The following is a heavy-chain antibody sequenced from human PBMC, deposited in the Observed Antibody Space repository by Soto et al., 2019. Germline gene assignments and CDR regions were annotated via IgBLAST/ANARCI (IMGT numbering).Heavy chain of an antibody. CDR3: ARDAFLCSRVAYYDH. V-gene: IGHV3-30-3*01. J-gene: IGHJ4*02. D-gene: IGHD3-10*01. Sequence: QVRLVESGGGAVQPGDSLRLSCDASGFTFSTYALHWVRQAPGKGLEWVAFISYTGANQYYADSVKGRFTVSRDNSKNIASLQMTSLKPEDSAFYYCARDAFLCSRVAYYDHWGQGTLVTVSS. CDR1: GFTFSTYA. CDR2: ISYTGANQ.